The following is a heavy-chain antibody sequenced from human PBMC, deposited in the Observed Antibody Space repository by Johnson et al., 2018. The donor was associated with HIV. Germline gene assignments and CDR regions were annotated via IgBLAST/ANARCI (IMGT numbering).Heavy chain of an antibody. V-gene: IGHV3-9*01. Sequence: VQLVESGGGLVQPGRSLRLSCAASGFTFDDYAIHWVRQPPGTGLECVSLISWDGGSIGYADSAKGRFTISRDNAKNSLSLQMNSLRAEDTALYYCAKDAGRGVTDAFDIWGQGTMVAVSS. CDR2: ISWDGGSI. CDR1: GFTFDDYA. D-gene: IGHD3-10*01. J-gene: IGHJ3*02. CDR3: AKDAGRGVTDAFDI.